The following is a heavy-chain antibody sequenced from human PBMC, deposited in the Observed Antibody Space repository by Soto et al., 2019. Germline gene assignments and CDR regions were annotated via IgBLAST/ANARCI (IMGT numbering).Heavy chain of an antibody. D-gene: IGHD2-21*01. CDR1: GFTFGHYS. CDR3: ARGEDFYDTIGYSPIFDH. CDR2: VSNDGGKK. J-gene: IGHJ4*02. Sequence: VHLVESGGGVVQPGRSLRLSCAASGFTFGHYSMHWSRQLPGKVLEGVEVVSNDGGKKNSTNSVKGRFPVSRDNSKNNLYLHMNSLRREDTAVYYCARGEDFYDTIGYSPIFDHWGQGTMVTVSS. V-gene: IGHV3-30*04.